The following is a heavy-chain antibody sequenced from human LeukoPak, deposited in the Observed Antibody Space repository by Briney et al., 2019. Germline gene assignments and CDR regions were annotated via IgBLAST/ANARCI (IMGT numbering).Heavy chain of an antibody. CDR2: IYYSGST. CDR3: ARAGTIAAAQLFDP. J-gene: IGHJ5*02. D-gene: IGHD6-13*01. CDR1: GGSISSYY. V-gene: IGHV4-59*08. Sequence: SETLSLTCTVSGGSISSYYWSWIRQPPGKGLEWIGYIYYSGSTNYNPSLKSRVTISVDTSKNQFSLKLSSVTAADTAVYYCARAGTIAAAQLFDPWGQGTLVTVSS.